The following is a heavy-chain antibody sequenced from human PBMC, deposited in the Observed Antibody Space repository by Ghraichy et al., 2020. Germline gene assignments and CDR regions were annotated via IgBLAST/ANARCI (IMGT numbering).Heavy chain of an antibody. CDR2: ISTSSSYI. D-gene: IGHD6-19*01. CDR1: GFTFSSYS. Sequence: GGSLRLSCAASGFTFSSYSMNWVRQAPGKGLEWVSCISTSSSYIYYADSLKGRFTISRDNAKNSLYLQMDSLRAEDTAVYYCARGRWVAVAGTMYFDLWGRGTLVTVSS. V-gene: IGHV3-21*01. J-gene: IGHJ2*01. CDR3: ARGRWVAVAGTMYFDL.